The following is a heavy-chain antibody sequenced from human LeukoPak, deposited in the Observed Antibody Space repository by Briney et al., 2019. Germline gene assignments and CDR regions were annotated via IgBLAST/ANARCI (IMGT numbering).Heavy chain of an antibody. CDR2: FSASGGST. J-gene: IGHJ4*02. D-gene: IGHD3-22*01. V-gene: IGHV3-23*01. CDR3: ATEPYDSSGHYFSHFDY. Sequence: GGSLRLSCAASGFTFSSYTMSWVRQAPGKGLEWVSGFSASGGSTYYADSVKGRFTISRDNSKNTLYLEMNSLRAEDTAVYYCATEPYDSSGHYFSHFDYWGQGSLVTVSS. CDR1: GFTFSSYT.